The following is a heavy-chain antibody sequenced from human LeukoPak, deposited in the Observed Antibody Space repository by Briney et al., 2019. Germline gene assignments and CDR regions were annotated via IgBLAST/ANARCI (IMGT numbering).Heavy chain of an antibody. Sequence: SGPTLVNPTQTLTLTCTFSGFSLSTSGMCVSWIRQPPGKALEWLARIDWDDDKYYSTSLKTRLTISTDTSKHQVVLTMTTMDPVDTATYYCARALDYYDSSGYYLFDYWGQGTLVTVSS. J-gene: IGHJ4*02. D-gene: IGHD3-22*01. CDR1: GFSLSTSGMC. V-gene: IGHV2-70*11. CDR2: IDWDDDK. CDR3: ARALDYYDSSGYYLFDY.